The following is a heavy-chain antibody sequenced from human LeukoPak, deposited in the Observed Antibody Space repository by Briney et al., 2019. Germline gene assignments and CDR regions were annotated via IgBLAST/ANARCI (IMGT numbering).Heavy chain of an antibody. CDR2: IYHSGST. V-gene: IGHV4-30-2*05. CDR1: GGSISSGGYS. Sequence: SETLSLTCAVSGGSISSGGYSWSWIRQPPGKGLEWIGYIYHSGSTYYNPSLKSRVTISADTSKNQFSLKLSSVTAADTAVYYCARGPNDFLTIFGVVSSNWFDPWGQGTLVTVSS. CDR3: ARGPNDFLTIFGVVSSNWFDP. D-gene: IGHD3-3*01. J-gene: IGHJ5*02.